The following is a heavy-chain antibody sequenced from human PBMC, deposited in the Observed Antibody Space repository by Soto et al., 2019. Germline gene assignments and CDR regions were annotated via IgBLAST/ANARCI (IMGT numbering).Heavy chain of an antibody. J-gene: IGHJ4*02. V-gene: IGHV3-33*01. CDR1: GFTFSSHG. D-gene: IGHD1-1*01. CDR2: IWYDGSNK. CDR3: ARWGNWKVADY. Sequence: QVQLVESGGGEVQPGRSLTLSCAASGFTFSSHGMHWVRQAPGKGLEWVAVIWYDGSNKYYADSVKGRFTISRDNSKNTLYLQMNSLTAEDTAVYYCARWGNWKVADYWGQGTLVTVSS.